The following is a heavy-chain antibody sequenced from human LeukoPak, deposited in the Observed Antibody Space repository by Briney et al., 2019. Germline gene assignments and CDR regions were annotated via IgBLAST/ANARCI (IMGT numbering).Heavy chain of an antibody. CDR2: IYYTGST. D-gene: IGHD3-10*01. J-gene: IGHJ6*03. CDR1: GGSISPYY. V-gene: IGHV4-59*08. Sequence: SSETLSLTCSVSGGSISPYYWSWIRQPPGKGLEWIGYIYYTGSTNYNPSLKSRVTISVDTSKKQFSLKLSSVTAADTAVYYCARLLSYYYYVDVWGKGTTVTISS. CDR3: ARLLSYYYYVDV.